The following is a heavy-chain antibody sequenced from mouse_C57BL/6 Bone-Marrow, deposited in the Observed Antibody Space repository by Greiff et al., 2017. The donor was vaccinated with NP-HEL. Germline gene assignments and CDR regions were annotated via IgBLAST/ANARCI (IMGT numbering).Heavy chain of an antibody. V-gene: IGHV1-5*01. D-gene: IGHD2-1*01. J-gene: IGHJ3*01. CDR3: AYGNYVGVWFAY. Sequence: VQLQQSGTVLARPGASVKMSCKTSGYTFTSYWMHWVKQRPGQGLEWIGAIYPGNSDTSYNQKFKGKAKLTAVTSASTAYMELSSLTNEDSAVYYCAYGNYVGVWFAYWGQGTLVTVSA. CDR1: GYTFTSYW. CDR2: IYPGNSDT.